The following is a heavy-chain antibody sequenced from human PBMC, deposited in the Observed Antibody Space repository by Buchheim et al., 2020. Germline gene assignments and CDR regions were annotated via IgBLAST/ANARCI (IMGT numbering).Heavy chain of an antibody. CDR1: GYSFTSFD. J-gene: IGHJ4*02. Sequence: QVRLVQSGAEVKKPGASVKVSCKASGYSFTSFDINWVRQATGQGLEWMGGINTATGDTAYAQKFQGRFTLTRDTSIPSVYLELGALTSADTAVYYCARGRGFYFPFYWGQGTL. V-gene: IGHV1-8*01. CDR3: ARGRGFYFPFY. D-gene: IGHD2/OR15-2a*01. CDR2: INTATGDT.